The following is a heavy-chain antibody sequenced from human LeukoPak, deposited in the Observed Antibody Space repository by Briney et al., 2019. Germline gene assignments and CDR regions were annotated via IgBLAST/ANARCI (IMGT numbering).Heavy chain of an antibody. Sequence: PGGSLRLSCAASGFTFSSYAMHWVRQAPGKGLEWVAVISYDGSNKYYADSVKGRFTISRDNSKNTLYLQMNSLRAEDTAVYYCARDGTPSYTSGWVYMDAWGKGTTVTISS. CDR3: ARDGTPSYTSGWVYMDA. CDR2: ISYDGSNK. D-gene: IGHD6-19*01. V-gene: IGHV3-30*04. CDR1: GFTFSSYA. J-gene: IGHJ6*04.